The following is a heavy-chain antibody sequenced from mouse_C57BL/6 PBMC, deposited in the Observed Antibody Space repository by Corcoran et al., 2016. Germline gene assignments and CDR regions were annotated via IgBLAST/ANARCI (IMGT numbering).Heavy chain of an antibody. J-gene: IGHJ2*01. D-gene: IGHD1-1*01. CDR1: GYTFTDYY. Sequence: EVQLQQSGPELVKPGASVKISCKASGYTFTDYYMNWVKQSHGKSLEWIGDINPNNGGTSYNQKFKGKATLTVDKSSSTAYMELRSLTSEDSAVYYCARPITTVSPFDYWGQGTTLTVSS. V-gene: IGHV1-26*01. CDR2: INPNNGGT. CDR3: ARPITTVSPFDY.